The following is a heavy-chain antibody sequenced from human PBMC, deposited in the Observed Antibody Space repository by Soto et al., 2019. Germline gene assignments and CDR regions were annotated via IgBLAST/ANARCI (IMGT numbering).Heavy chain of an antibody. J-gene: IGHJ6*02. CDR2: IHPNSGGT. V-gene: IGHV1-2*04. Sequence: ASVKVSFKASGYSFTGYYMHWLRQAPGQGLEWMGWIHPNSGGTNYAQKFQGWVTMTRDTSISTAYMELSRLRSDDTAVYYCARRQGDYGMDVWGQGTTVTVSS. CDR1: GYSFTGYY. CDR3: ARRQGDYGMDV.